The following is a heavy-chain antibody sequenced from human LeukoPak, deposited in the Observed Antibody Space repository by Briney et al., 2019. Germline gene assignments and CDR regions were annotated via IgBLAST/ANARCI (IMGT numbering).Heavy chain of an antibody. V-gene: IGHV1-18*01. CDR1: GYIFNTYG. CDR3: ARDMSTRVTPISYAFDV. Sequence: ASVKVSCKTSGYIFNTYGISWVRQAPGQRLEWMGWISAGNGNTKYSQKFQGRVTITRDTSASTAYMELSSLRSEDTAVYYCARDMSTRVTPISYAFDVWGQGTIVTVSS. CDR2: ISAGNGNT. D-gene: IGHD4-23*01. J-gene: IGHJ3*01.